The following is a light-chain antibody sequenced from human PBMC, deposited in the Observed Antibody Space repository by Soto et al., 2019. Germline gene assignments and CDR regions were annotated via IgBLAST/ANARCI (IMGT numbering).Light chain of an antibody. V-gene: IGKV1-9*01. CDR3: QQLRMYPST. CDR2: AAS. CDR1: QDIAIY. Sequence: EIQMTQSPYYLSPSVGDRLTITCRASQDIAIYLAWYQQKQGEAPKXLIYAASTLYGGVPSRFSGIVSGTDLAITITSLQAEDGETYDCQQLRMYPSTFGGGTKVDIK. J-gene: IGKJ4*01.